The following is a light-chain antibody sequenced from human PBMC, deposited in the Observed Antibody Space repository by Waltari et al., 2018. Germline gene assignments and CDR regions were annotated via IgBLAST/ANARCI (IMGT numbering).Light chain of an antibody. CDR2: DVS. CDR1: SSDVGSYTY. CDR3: TSYTSSNTYV. V-gene: IGLV2-14*01. J-gene: IGLJ1*01. Sequence: QSALTQPASVSGSRGQSITISCTGTSSDVGSYTYVSWYQQHPGKAPKLMIYDVSKRPSGVSNRFSGSKSGNTASLTISGLQAEDEADYYCTSYTSSNTYVFGTGTKVTVL.